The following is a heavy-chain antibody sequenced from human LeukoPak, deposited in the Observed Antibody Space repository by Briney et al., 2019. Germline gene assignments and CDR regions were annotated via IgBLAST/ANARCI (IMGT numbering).Heavy chain of an antibody. D-gene: IGHD2-15*01. CDR1: GGSISSYY. V-gene: IGHV4-59*01. J-gene: IGHJ5*02. CDR2: IYYSGST. Sequence: SETLSLTCTVSGGSISSYYWSWIRQPPGKGLEWIGYIYYSGSTNYNPSLKSRDTISVDTSKNQFSLKLSSVTAADTAVYYCAGGGYQREWFDPWGQGTLVTVSS. CDR3: AGGGYQREWFDP.